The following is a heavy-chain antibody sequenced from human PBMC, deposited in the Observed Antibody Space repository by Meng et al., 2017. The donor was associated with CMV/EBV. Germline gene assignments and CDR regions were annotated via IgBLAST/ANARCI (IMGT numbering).Heavy chain of an antibody. V-gene: IGHV3-20*04. Sequence: GESLKISRAASGFTFDDYGMSWVRQAPGKGLEWVSGINWNGGSTGYADSVKGRFTISRDNAKNSLYLQMNSLRAEDTALYYCASGLYFFDPWGQGTLVTVSS. J-gene: IGHJ5*02. CDR1: GFTFDDYG. CDR3: ASGLYFFDP. CDR2: INWNGGST. D-gene: IGHD2-21*01.